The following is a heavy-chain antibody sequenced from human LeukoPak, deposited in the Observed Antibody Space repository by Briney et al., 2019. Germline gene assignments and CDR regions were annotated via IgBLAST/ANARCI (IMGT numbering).Heavy chain of an antibody. V-gene: IGHV4-4*07. CDR2: IYTSGST. J-gene: IGHJ4*02. CDR3: AREALVRDGRHMDY. CDR1: GGSISSYY. Sequence: SETLSLTCTVSGGSISSYYWSWIRQPAGKGLEWIGRIYTSGSTNYNPSLKSRVTMSVDKSKNQFSLKLSSVTAADTAVYYCAREALVRDGRHMDYWGQGTLVTVSS. D-gene: IGHD5-24*01.